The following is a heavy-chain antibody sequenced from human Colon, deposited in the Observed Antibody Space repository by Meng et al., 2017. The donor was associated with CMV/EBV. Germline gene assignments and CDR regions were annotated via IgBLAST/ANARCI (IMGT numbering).Heavy chain of an antibody. V-gene: IGHV3-53*01. CDR3: ARGDLVTLFSYYYGMDV. J-gene: IGHJ6*02. CDR1: GFSVSNSA. Sequence: GGSLRLSCVASGFSVSNSAMSWVRQAPGKGLEWVSVIYSGGSTYYADSVKGRFTISRDNSKNTLYLQMNSLRAEDTAVYYCARGDLVTLFSYYYGMDVWGQGTTVTVSS. CDR2: IYSGGST. D-gene: IGHD3-9*01.